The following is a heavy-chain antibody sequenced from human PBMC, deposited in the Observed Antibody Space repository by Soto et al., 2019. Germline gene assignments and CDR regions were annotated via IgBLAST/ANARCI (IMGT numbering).Heavy chain of an antibody. Sequence: GRALRVSCADFGFTFSNAWMSWFRQAPGKGLEWVGSIKSKTDCRKTDYVAPVKGRFTISRDDSKNTLYLQMNSLKTEDTAVYYCTTARAGSGFPVDYWGQGTLVTVPQ. V-gene: IGHV3-15*01. CDR1: GFTFSNAW. D-gene: IGHD3-10*01. CDR3: TTARAGSGFPVDY. J-gene: IGHJ4*02. CDR2: IKSKTDCRKT.